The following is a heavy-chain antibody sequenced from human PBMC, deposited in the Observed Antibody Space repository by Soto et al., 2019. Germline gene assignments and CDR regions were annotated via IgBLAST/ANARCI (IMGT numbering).Heavy chain of an antibody. CDR1: GGSISSYY. Sequence: SETLSLTCTVSGGSISSYYWSWIRQPPGKGLEWIGYIYYSGSTNYNPSLKSRVTISVDTSKNQFSLKLSSVTAADTAVYYCARIAAAGTKVDYWGQETLVTVSS. CDR2: IYYSGST. V-gene: IGHV4-59*01. CDR3: ARIAAAGTKVDY. J-gene: IGHJ4*02. D-gene: IGHD6-13*01.